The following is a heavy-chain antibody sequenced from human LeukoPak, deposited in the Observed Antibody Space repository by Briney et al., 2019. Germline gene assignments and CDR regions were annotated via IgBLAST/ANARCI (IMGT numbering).Heavy chain of an antibody. CDR1: GGFISSGSYY. CDR3: ARDSGWYPGLDY. D-gene: IGHD6-19*01. CDR2: IYTSGST. Sequence: PSQTLSLTCTVSGGFISSGSYYWSWIRQPAGKGLEWIGRIYTSGSTNYNPSLKSRVTISVDTSKNQFSLKLSSVTAADTAVYYCARDSGWYPGLDYWGRGTLVTVSS. V-gene: IGHV4-61*02. J-gene: IGHJ4*02.